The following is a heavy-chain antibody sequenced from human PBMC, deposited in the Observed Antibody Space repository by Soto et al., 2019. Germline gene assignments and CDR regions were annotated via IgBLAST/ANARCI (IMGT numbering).Heavy chain of an antibody. D-gene: IGHD2-21*01. J-gene: IGHJ4*02. Sequence: EVQLVESGGGLVKPGGSLRLSCAASGFTFTNHNMNCVRQAPGNGLEWISSISRSSSFRKYADSVKVRFSMSRDNDKNGGYLQMDSLRAEDTAVDDCARDPPLSVLVVVATDDFWGQGTLVTVSS. CDR3: ARDPPLSVLVVVATDDF. CDR2: ISRSSSFR. CDR1: GFTFTNHN. V-gene: IGHV3-21*02.